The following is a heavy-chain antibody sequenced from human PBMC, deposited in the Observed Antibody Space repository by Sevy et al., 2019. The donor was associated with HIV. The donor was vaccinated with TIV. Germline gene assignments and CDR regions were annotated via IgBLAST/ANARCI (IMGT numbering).Heavy chain of an antibody. CDR2: MYSSGNS. CDR1: GGSISSSSYD. J-gene: IGHJ4*02. D-gene: IGHD6-19*01. Sequence: SETLSLTCTVSGGSISSSSYDWGWIRQPPGKGLEWIGSMYSSGNSYYNPSLKSRVTISVDTSKNQFSLKLSSVIAADTAVFYCARAIGTQVAGLYYFDYWGQGTLVTVSS. V-gene: IGHV4-39*07. CDR3: ARAIGTQVAGLYYFDY.